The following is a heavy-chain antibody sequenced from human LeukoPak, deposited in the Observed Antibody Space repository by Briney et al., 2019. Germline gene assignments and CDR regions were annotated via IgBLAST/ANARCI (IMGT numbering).Heavy chain of an antibody. CDR2: IFYSGTT. Sequence: SETLSLTCTLSGGSISSYYWSWIRQPPGKGLEWIGYIFYSGTTKYNPSLKSRVTISVDTSKNQFSLKLSSVTAADTAVYYCARENIMGATSSFDYWGQGTLVTVSS. CDR3: ARENIMGATSSFDY. V-gene: IGHV4-59*01. CDR1: GGSISSYY. D-gene: IGHD1-26*01. J-gene: IGHJ4*02.